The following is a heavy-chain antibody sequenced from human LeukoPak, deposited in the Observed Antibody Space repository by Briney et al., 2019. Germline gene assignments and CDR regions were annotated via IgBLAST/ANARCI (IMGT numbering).Heavy chain of an antibody. CDR3: ARVIFRGVTDY. CDR2: IYYSGST. Sequence: PSETLSLTCTVSGCSISSYYWSWIRQPPGKGLEWIGYIYYSGSTNYNPSLKSRVTISVDTSKNQFSLKLSSVTAAETAVYYCARVIFRGVTDYWGQGTLVTVSS. D-gene: IGHD3-10*01. CDR1: GCSISSYY. J-gene: IGHJ4*02. V-gene: IGHV4-59*01.